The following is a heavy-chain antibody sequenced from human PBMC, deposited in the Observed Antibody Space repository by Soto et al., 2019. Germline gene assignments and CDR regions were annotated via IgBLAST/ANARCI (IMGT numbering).Heavy chain of an antibody. V-gene: IGHV1-69*06. CDR2: IIPIFGTA. Sequence: QVQLVQSGAEVKKPGSSVKVSCKASGGTFSSYAISWVRQAPGQGLEWMGGIIPIFGTANYAQKFQGRVTIPADKSKTTAYMELSRLRSEDTAVYYCARGPDDRWNYAGYYCYYGMDVWGQGSTVTVSS. CDR3: ARGPDDRWNYAGYYCYYGMDV. CDR1: GGTFSSYA. J-gene: IGHJ6*02. D-gene: IGHD1-7*01.